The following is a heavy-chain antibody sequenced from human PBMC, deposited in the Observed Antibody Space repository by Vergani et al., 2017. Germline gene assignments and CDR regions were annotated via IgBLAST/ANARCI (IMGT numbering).Heavy chain of an antibody. D-gene: IGHD2-8*02. CDR3: ARGLRETPGGVQVGNWFDR. Sequence: QVQLQESGPGLVKPSETLSLTCTVSGGSISSYYWSWIRQPPGKGLEWIGYIYYSGSTNYNPSLKSRVTISVDTSQNQFSLKLSSGTAADTAVYYCARGLRETPGGVQVGNWFDRGGRGTLVAVSA. J-gene: IGHJ5*02. CDR2: IYYSGST. V-gene: IGHV4-59*01. CDR1: GGSISSYY.